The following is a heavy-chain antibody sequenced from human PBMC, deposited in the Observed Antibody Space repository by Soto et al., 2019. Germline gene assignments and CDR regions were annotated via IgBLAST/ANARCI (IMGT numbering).Heavy chain of an antibody. V-gene: IGHV1-2*04. Sequence: ASVKVSCKASGYTFTGYYMHWVRRAPGQGLEWMGWINPNSGGTNYAQKFQGWVTMTRDTSISTAYMELSRLRSDDTAVYYCARDRQYCSGGSCYLYGMDVWGQGTTVTVSS. D-gene: IGHD2-15*01. J-gene: IGHJ6*02. CDR3: ARDRQYCSGGSCYLYGMDV. CDR2: INPNSGGT. CDR1: GYTFTGYY.